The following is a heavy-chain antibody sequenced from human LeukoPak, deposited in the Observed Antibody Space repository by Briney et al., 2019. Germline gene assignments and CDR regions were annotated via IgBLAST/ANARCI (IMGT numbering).Heavy chain of an antibody. CDR1: GFTFSSYW. CDR2: INHNGNVN. CDR3: VSFYETY. V-gene: IGHV3-7*01. Sequence: GGSLRLSCAASGFTFSSYWMNWARQAPGKGLEWVASINHNGNVNYYVDSVKGRFTISKDNAKNTVYLQMNNLRAEDTAVYYCVSFYETYWGRGTLVTVSS. J-gene: IGHJ4*02. D-gene: IGHD2-2*01.